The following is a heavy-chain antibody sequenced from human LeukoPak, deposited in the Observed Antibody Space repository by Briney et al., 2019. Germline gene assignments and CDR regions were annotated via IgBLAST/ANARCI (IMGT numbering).Heavy chain of an antibody. V-gene: IGHV4-39*01. J-gene: IGHJ4*02. D-gene: IGHD6-6*01. CDR2: IHYTGST. Sequence: SETLSLTCTVSDDSISRDLFFWYWIRQPPGKGPEFISTIHYTGSTYYNPSLRSRVTMSVDTSRNQFSLKLSSVTAADTAVYFCARHKSGTSFFDYWGQGTVVTVSS. CDR3: ARHKSGTSFFDY. CDR1: DDSISRDLFF.